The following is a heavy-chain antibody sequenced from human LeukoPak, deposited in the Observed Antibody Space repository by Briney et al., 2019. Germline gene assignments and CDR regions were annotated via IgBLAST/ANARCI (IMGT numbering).Heavy chain of an antibody. J-gene: IGHJ4*02. D-gene: IGHD3-10*01. CDR1: GFTFSGFW. CDR3: ARGHHMRGVYDY. CDR2: INEDESQK. V-gene: IGHV3-7*01. Sequence: GGSLRLSCAASGFTFSGFWMKWVRQAPGKGLEWVANINEDESQKYYVDSVKGRFTISRDNAKNSLYLQMNSLRAEDTAVYYCARGHHMRGVYDYWGQGTLVTVSS.